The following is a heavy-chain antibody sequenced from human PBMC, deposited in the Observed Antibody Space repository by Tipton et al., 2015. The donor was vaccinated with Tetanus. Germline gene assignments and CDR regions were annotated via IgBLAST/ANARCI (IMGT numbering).Heavy chain of an antibody. CDR2: LYYSGST. V-gene: IGHV4-31*03. D-gene: IGHD1-26*01. CDR1: GGSISSGGYY. CDR3: ARDQARGARGWNYFDY. J-gene: IGHJ4*02. Sequence: TLSLTCTVSGGSISSGGYYWSWIRQHPGKGLEWIGDLYYSGSTYYNPSLKSRVTISVDTSKNQHSLKLNSVTAADAAVYYCARDQARGARGWNYFDYWGQGTLVTVSS.